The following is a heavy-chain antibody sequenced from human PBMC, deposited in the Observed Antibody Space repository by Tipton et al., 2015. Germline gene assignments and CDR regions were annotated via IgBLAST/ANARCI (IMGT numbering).Heavy chain of an antibody. CDR3: ARAPPTIYFDY. Sequence: TLSLTCSVSGDSISSSNWWSWVRQPPGKGLEWIGEINDSGITDYNPSLKSRVTISVDTSKNEFSLKLRSVTAADTAVHYCARAPPTIYFDYWGQGILVTVSS. CDR1: GDSISSSNW. D-gene: IGHD1-26*01. CDR2: INDSGIT. V-gene: IGHV4-4*02. J-gene: IGHJ4*02.